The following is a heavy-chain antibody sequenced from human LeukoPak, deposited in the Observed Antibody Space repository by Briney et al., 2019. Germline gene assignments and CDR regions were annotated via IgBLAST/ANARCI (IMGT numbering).Heavy chain of an antibody. V-gene: IGHV3-7*04. D-gene: IGHD1-26*01. CDR1: GFTFSSTW. CDR3: ARDGALTVGSFDI. Sequence: GGSLRLSCAASGFTFSSTWMTWVRQAPGKGLEWVANIKEDGSLRDYVDSVKGRFTIFRDNAKNSLYLQMNSLRHEDTAVYYCARDGALTVGSFDIWGQGTLVTVSS. CDR2: IKEDGSLR. J-gene: IGHJ3*02.